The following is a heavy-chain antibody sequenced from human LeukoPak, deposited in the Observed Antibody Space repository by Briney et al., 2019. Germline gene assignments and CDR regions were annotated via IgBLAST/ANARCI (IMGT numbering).Heavy chain of an antibody. D-gene: IGHD6-19*01. CDR3: TKELHVAVAVADYYYFYMDV. CDR2: INGGGNTT. CDR1: GFAFSSFA. J-gene: IGHJ6*03. V-gene: IGHV3-23*01. Sequence: HPGGSLRLSCAASGFAFSSFAMGWVRQSPGKGLQWLSTINGGGNTTFYADSVKGRFTISRDNSKNTLYLHMDSLRPDDTAIYYCTKELHVAVAVADYYYFYMDVWGRGTAVTVPS.